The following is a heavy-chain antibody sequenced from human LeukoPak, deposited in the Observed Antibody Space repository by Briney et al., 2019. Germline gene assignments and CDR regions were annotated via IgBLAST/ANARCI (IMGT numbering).Heavy chain of an antibody. CDR1: GFTFSSFI. J-gene: IGHJ3*02. CDR3: AREGYYGAFDI. Sequence: GGSLRLSCAASGFTFSSFIMNWVRQAPGKGREWVSYIGDNSAIHYADSVKGRFTISRDNAKNSLSLQMNSLRDEDTAVYYCAREGYYGAFDIWGQGTMVTVSS. V-gene: IGHV3-48*02. CDR2: IGDNSAI. D-gene: IGHD3-10*01.